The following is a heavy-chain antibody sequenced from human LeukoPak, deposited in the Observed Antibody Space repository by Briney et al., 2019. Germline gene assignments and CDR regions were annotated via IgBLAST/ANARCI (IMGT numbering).Heavy chain of an antibody. Sequence: GGSLRLSCAASGFTFSSYEMNRVRQAPGKGLVWVSRINSDGSNTRYADSVKGRFTISRDNAKNTLYLQMNSLRVDDTAVYYCTAGYSSNCNNAFDVWGQGTRVTVSS. CDR3: TAGYSSNCNNAFDV. CDR2: INSDGSNT. CDR1: GFTFSSYE. D-gene: IGHD6-13*01. V-gene: IGHV3-74*01. J-gene: IGHJ3*01.